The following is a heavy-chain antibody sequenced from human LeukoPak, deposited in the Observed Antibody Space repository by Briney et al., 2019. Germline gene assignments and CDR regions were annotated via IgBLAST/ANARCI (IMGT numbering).Heavy chain of an antibody. Sequence: GGSLRLSCAASGFNLNSYWISWVRQAPGKGLEWLANINQDGSERYYVGSVKGPFTIPRDNDENSLYLQTNSLRAEDTAVYYRTTSSSRLTDYWGQGTLVTVSS. CDR2: INQDGSER. D-gene: IGHD6-13*01. CDR1: GFNLNSYW. J-gene: IGHJ4*02. CDR3: TTSSSRLTDY. V-gene: IGHV3-7*05.